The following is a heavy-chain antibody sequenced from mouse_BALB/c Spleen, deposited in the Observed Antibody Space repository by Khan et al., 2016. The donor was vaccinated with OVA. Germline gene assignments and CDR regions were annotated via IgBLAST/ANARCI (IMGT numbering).Heavy chain of an antibody. Sequence: QVQLQQPGAELARPGASVKMSCKASGYTFTSYTMHWVKQRPGQGLEWIGYINPSNGYTNYNQKFRDKATLTADKSSSTAYMQLSSLTSEDSAVYCCARVGPYHASYGAWVAYWGQGTLVTVSA. D-gene: IGHD1-1*01. CDR1: GYTFTSYT. J-gene: IGHJ3*01. V-gene: IGHV1-4*01. CDR3: ARVGPYHASYGAWVAY. CDR2: INPSNGYT.